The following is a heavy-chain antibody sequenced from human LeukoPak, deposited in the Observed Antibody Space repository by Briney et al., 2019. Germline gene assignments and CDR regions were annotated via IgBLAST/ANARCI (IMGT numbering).Heavy chain of an antibody. D-gene: IGHD3-16*02. Sequence: ASVKAACKASGYTFTAYYMHWVRQAPGQGLEWMGWINPNSGGTNYAQKFQGRVTMTRDTSISTAYMELSSLTSDDTAVYYCARDYDYVWGSYRSPGGYYFDYWGQGSLVTVSS. CDR3: ARDYDYVWGSYRSPGGYYFDY. V-gene: IGHV1-2*02. J-gene: IGHJ4*02. CDR1: GYTFTAYY. CDR2: INPNSGGT.